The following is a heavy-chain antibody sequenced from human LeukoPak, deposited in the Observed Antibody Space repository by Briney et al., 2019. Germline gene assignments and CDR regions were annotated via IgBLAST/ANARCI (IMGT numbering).Heavy chain of an antibody. CDR3: ARRTYDLWSADYTGAFDI. J-gene: IGHJ3*02. Sequence: SETLSLTCTVSGGSFSGYYWSWIRQPPGKGLEWIGYIYYSGSTNYNPSLKSRVTISVDTSKNQFSLKLSSVTAADTAVYYCARRTYDLWSADYTGAFDIWGQGTMVTVSS. V-gene: IGHV4-59*01. CDR1: GGSFSGYY. CDR2: IYYSGST. D-gene: IGHD3-3*01.